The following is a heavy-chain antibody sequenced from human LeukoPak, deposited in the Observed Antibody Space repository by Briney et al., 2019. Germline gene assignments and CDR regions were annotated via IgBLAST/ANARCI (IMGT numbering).Heavy chain of an antibody. CDR3: AREHYDILTGRNAFDI. CDR2: ISPGGTDI. D-gene: IGHD3-9*01. V-gene: IGHV3-11*04. Sequence: GGSLRLSCVFSGFTFSDTYMTWIRQAPGKGLESPTYISPGGTDISYADSVKGRFTISRDNAKNSLYLQMNSLRAEDTAVYYCAREHYDILTGRNAFDIWGQGTMVTVSS. J-gene: IGHJ3*02. CDR1: GFTFSDTY.